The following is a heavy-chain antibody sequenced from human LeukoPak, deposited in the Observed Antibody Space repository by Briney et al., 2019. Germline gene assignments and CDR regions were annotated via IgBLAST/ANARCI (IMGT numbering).Heavy chain of an antibody. CDR1: GGSISSGGFY. CDR3: ARVGDSSGYYYIVEY. V-gene: IGHV4-31*03. J-gene: IGHJ4*02. CDR2: ISYSGGT. D-gene: IGHD3-22*01. Sequence: SETLSLTCTVSGGSISSGGFYWSWIRQHPGKGLEWIGHISYSGGTYYNPSLKSRVTISVDTSKNQLSLKLSSVTAADTAMYYCARVGDSSGYYYIVEYWGQGTLVTVSS.